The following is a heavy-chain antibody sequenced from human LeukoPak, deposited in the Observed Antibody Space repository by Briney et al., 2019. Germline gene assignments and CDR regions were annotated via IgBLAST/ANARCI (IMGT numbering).Heavy chain of an antibody. J-gene: IGHJ3*02. D-gene: IGHD4-23*01. V-gene: IGHV5-51*01. CDR3: ARRGLTHDAFDI. CDR2: IYPDDSDT. CDR1: GYRFATYW. Sequence: GGSLKISCKGSGYRFATYWIGWVRLMPGKGLEWMRSIYPDDSDTRYSPSFQGQVTISVDKSISTAYLQWSSLKASDTAMYYCARRGLTHDAFDIWGQGTMVTVSS.